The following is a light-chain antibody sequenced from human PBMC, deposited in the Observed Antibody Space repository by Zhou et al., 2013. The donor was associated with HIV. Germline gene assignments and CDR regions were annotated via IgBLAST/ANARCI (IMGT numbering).Light chain of an antibody. CDR3: QQYNSYSRS. CDR2: AAS. V-gene: IGKV1-13*02. Sequence: AIQLTQSPSSLSASVGDSITITCRASHDISSALAWYQQRPGKPPKLLIYAASTLESEVPLRFSGSGSGTHFVLTIRSLQPEDFATYYCQQYNSYSRSFGQGTKLEIK. CDR1: HDISSA. J-gene: IGKJ2*03.